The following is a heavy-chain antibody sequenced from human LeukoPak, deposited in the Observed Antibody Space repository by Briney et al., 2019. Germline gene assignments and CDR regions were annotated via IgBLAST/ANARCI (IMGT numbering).Heavy chain of an antibody. Sequence: ASVKVSCKASGYTFNGYYMHWVRQAPGHGLEWMGRINPNSGGADSAQKFQGRVTLTIDTSINTAYTELSSLRSDDTAAYYCARDRRGYSGYDMNWGQGTLVTVSS. CDR2: INPNSGGA. V-gene: IGHV1-2*06. CDR1: GYTFNGYY. CDR3: ARDRRGYSGYDMN. J-gene: IGHJ4*02. D-gene: IGHD5-12*01.